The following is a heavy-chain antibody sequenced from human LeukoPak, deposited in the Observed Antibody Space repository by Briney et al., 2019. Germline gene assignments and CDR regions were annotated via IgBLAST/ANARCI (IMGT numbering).Heavy chain of an antibody. CDR1: GGSISSGDYY. V-gene: IGHV4-30-4*08. CDR3: ARVKSYYFDY. Sequence: SETLSLTCTVSGGSISSGDYYWSWIRQPPGKGLEWIGYIYCSGSTYYNPSLKSRVTISVDTSKNQFSLKLSSVTAADTAVYYCARVKSYYFDYWGQGTLVTVSS. J-gene: IGHJ4*02. D-gene: IGHD4-23*01. CDR2: IYCSGST.